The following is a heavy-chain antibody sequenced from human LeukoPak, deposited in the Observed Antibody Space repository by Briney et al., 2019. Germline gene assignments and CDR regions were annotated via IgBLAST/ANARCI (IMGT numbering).Heavy chain of an antibody. Sequence: PGGSLRLPCSASEFTFSSYGMHWVRQAPGKGLEWVAFIRLDGSNKYYADPVKGRFTISRDNSKKTLYLQMNSLRPEDTAVYYCAKDPRPWGHSGYDPYYFDYWGQGTLVTVSS. D-gene: IGHD5-12*01. V-gene: IGHV3-30*02. CDR1: EFTFSSYG. CDR3: AKDPRPWGHSGYDPYYFDY. J-gene: IGHJ4*02. CDR2: IRLDGSNK.